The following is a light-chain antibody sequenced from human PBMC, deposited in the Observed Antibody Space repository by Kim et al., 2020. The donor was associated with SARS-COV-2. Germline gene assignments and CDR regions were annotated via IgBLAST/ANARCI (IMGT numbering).Light chain of an antibody. CDR3: QQLYNYPIT. CDR2: AAS. J-gene: IGKJ5*01. CDR1: QGFSNY. Sequence: ASVGDIVTIPCRASQGFSNYLAWYHQRPGKAPKLLIYAASTLQSVVPPRFIGSGSGTEFTLTISSLQAEDFGTYYCQQLYNYPITFGQGTRLEIK. V-gene: IGKV1-9*01.